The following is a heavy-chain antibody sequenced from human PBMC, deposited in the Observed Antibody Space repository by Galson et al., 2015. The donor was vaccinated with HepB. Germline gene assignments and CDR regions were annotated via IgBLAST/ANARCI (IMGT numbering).Heavy chain of an antibody. CDR1: GGTFSSYA. Sequence: SVKVSCKASGGTFSSYAISWVRQAPGQGLEWMGGIIPIFGTANYAQKFQGRVTITADESTSTAYMELSSLRSEDTAVYYCARIVVVPAANDYYYYYGMDVWGQGTTVTVSS. J-gene: IGHJ6*02. D-gene: IGHD2-2*01. CDR3: ARIVVVPAANDYYYYYGMDV. V-gene: IGHV1-69*13. CDR2: IIPIFGTA.